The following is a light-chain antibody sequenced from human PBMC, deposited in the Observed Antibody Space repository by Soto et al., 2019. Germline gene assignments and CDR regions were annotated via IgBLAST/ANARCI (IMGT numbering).Light chain of an antibody. CDR3: CSHAGRGSVL. V-gene: IGLV2-23*02. CDR1: SSDIGRYNL. J-gene: IGLJ2*01. CDR2: DVT. Sequence: QSALAQPASVSGSPGQSITISCTGTSSDIGRYNLVSWYQQYPGKAPKLVIYDVTKRPSGVSDRFSASKSGNTASLTISGLQAEDEADYYCCSHAGRGSVLFGRGTKVTVL.